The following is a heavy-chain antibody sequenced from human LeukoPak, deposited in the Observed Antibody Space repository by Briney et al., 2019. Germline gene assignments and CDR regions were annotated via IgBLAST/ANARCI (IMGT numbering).Heavy chain of an antibody. V-gene: IGHV3-23*01. J-gene: IGHJ4*02. CDR1: GFTLSMSA. CDR3: AKAKVGSAWIYEY. D-gene: IGHD5-12*01. CDR2: WSNNNT. Sequence: GPSLRLSCPLYGFTLSMSAITCVRQAPGKWLEWVSTWSNNNTYYADSVKGRFTISRDTSKNTLYVQMNSLRAEDTAVYFCAKAKVGSAWIYEYWGQGILVTVSS.